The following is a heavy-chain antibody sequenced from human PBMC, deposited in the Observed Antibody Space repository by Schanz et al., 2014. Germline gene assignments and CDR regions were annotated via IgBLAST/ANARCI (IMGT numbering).Heavy chain of an antibody. CDR2: ISSSSSTI. V-gene: IGHV3-48*01. CDR3: AKVQTHTLYGGNSCFDY. J-gene: IGHJ4*02. CDR1: GFTFSNFA. D-gene: IGHD2-21*02. Sequence: EVQLVESGGGLVQPGGSLRLSCAASGFTFSNFAIHWVRQAPGKGLEWVSYISSSSSTIYYADSVKGRFFISRDSSKNTLYLQMNSLRPEDTALYYCAKVQTHTLYGGNSCFDYWGQGTLVTVSS.